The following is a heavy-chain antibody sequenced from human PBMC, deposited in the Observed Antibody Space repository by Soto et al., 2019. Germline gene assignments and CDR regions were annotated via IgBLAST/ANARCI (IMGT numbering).Heavy chain of an antibody. V-gene: IGHV4-59*01. CDR2: IYYTGST. D-gene: IGHD5-12*01. Sequence: PSETLSLTCTVSGGSTSRYFWSWIRQPPGKGLEWIGYIYYTGSTNYNPSLKSRVTISVDTSKNQFSLKLSSVTAADTAVYYCASLEMATRIFDYWGQGTLVTVS. J-gene: IGHJ4*02. CDR1: GGSTSRYF. CDR3: ASLEMATRIFDY.